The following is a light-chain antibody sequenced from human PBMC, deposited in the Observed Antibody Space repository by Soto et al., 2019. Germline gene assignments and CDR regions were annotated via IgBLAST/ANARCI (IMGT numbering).Light chain of an antibody. J-gene: IGLJ1*01. Sequence: QLVLTQSPSASASLGASVKLTCTLSSGHSSYAIAWHQQQSEKGPRYLMKLNSDGSHSKGDGIPDRFSGSSSGAERYLTISSLQSEDEADYYCQTWGTGIRVFGTGTKLTVL. CDR2: LNSDGSH. CDR1: SGHSSYA. CDR3: QTWGTGIRV. V-gene: IGLV4-69*01.